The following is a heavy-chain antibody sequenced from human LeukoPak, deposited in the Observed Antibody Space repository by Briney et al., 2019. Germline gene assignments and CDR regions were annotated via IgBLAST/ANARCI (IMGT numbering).Heavy chain of an antibody. CDR1: GFTFSRYS. CDR2: ITGRGGST. CDR3: AARNAGPYYFDY. V-gene: IGHV3-23*01. D-gene: IGHD6-6*01. Sequence: GGSLRLSCAASGFTFSRYSMNWVRQAPGKGLEWVSSITGRGGSTYYADSVKGRFTISRDNSKNTVYLQMNSLRAEDTAVYHCAARNAGPYYFDYWGRGTLVTVSS. J-gene: IGHJ4*02.